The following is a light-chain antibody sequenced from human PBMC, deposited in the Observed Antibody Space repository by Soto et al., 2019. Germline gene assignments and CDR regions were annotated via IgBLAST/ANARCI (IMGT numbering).Light chain of an antibody. CDR3: QQYDNLPPGLT. CDR1: QDISNY. J-gene: IGKJ4*01. Sequence: DIQMTQSPSSLSASVGDRGTITCQASQDISNYLNWYQQKPGKAPKLLIYDASNLETGVPSRFSGSGSGTDFTFTISSLQPEDIATYYCQQYDNLPPGLTFGGGTKVEIK. V-gene: IGKV1-33*01. CDR2: DAS.